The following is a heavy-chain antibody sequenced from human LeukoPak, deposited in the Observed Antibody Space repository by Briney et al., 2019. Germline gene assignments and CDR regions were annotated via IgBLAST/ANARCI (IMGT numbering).Heavy chain of an antibody. Sequence: SETLSLTCTVCGGFISSYYWSWIRQPAGKGREGIGRIYTSGSTNYNPSLKSRVTMSVDTSKNQFSLKLSSVTAADTAVYYCARVNHCSGGSCYDNWFDPWGQGTLVTVSS. CDR3: ARVNHCSGGSCYDNWFDP. V-gene: IGHV4-4*07. D-gene: IGHD2-15*01. CDR1: GGFISSYY. J-gene: IGHJ5*02. CDR2: IYTSGST.